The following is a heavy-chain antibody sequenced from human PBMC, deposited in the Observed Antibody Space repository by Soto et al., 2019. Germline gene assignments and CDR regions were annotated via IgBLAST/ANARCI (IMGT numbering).Heavy chain of an antibody. V-gene: IGHV4-34*01. CDR1: GGYFRGYY. CDR2: IYHSGST. CDR3: ARGGGPDAFDI. Sequence: SETLPLTCAVCGGYFRGYYWSWIRQPPGKGLEWIGEIYHSGSTNYNPSLKSRVTISVDKSKNQFSLKPSSVTAADTAVYYCARGGGPDAFDIWGQGTMVTV. J-gene: IGHJ3*02.